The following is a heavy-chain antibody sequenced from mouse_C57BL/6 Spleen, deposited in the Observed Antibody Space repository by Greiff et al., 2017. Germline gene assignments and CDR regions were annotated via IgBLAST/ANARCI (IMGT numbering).Heavy chain of an antibody. CDR3: ASDGYWFAY. Sequence: QVQLQQSGPELVKPGASVKISCKASGYAFSSSWMNWVKQRPGKGLEWIGRIYPGDGDTNYNGKFKGKATLTADTSSSTAYMRLSSLTSEDSAVYFCASDGYWFAYWGQGTLVTVSA. J-gene: IGHJ3*01. CDR1: GYAFSSSW. V-gene: IGHV1-82*01. D-gene: IGHD2-3*01. CDR2: IYPGDGDT.